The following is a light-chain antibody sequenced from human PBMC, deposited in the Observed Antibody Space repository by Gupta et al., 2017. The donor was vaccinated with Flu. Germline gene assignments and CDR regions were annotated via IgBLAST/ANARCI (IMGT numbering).Light chain of an antibody. V-gene: IGLV2-14*01. Sequence: SITISCTGTSSEVGGYNYVSWYQQHPGKAPKLMIYEVSKRPSGVANRFSGSKSGNTASLTISGLQAEDEADYYCSSYTSSNTWVFGGGTRLTVL. CDR3: SSYTSSNTWV. J-gene: IGLJ3*02. CDR2: EVS. CDR1: SSEVGGYNY.